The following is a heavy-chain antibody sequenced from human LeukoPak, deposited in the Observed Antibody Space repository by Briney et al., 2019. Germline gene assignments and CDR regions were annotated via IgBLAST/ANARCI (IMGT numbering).Heavy chain of an antibody. V-gene: IGHV4-34*01. CDR1: GGSFSGYY. CDR3: AREGIVVVPAAIGFDY. J-gene: IGHJ4*02. Sequence: SETLSLTCAVYGGSFSGYYWSWIRQPPGKGLEWIGEINHSGSTNYIPSLKSRVTISVDTSKNQFSLKLSSVTAADTAVYYCAREGIVVVPAAIGFDYWGQGTLVTVSS. CDR2: INHSGST. D-gene: IGHD2-2*01.